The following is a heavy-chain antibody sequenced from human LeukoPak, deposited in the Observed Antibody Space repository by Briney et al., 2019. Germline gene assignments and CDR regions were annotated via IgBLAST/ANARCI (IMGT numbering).Heavy chain of an antibody. V-gene: IGHV3-33*06. J-gene: IGHJ4*02. CDR2: IWDDGSQN. CDR3: AKVRRRVAAAGTDY. CDR1: GFTFSSYG. Sequence: GGSLRLSCVASGFTFSSYGMHWVRQAPGKGLEWLAVIWDDGSQNYYADSVKGRFTISRDNSKNTLYLQMNSLRAEDTAVYYCAKVRRRVAAAGTDYWGQGTLVTVSS. D-gene: IGHD6-13*01.